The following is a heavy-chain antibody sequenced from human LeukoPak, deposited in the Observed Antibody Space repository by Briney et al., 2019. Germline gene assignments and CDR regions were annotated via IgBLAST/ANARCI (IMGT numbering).Heavy chain of an antibody. CDR1: GFTFSSYS. Sequence: GGSLRLSCAASGFTFSSYSMNWVRQAPGKGLEWVSSISSSSSYIYYADSVKGRFTISRDNAKNTLYLQMNSLRAEDTAVYYCACGYCSGGSCYKYWGQGTLVTVSS. V-gene: IGHV3-21*01. CDR3: ACGYCSGGSCYKY. CDR2: ISSSSSYI. J-gene: IGHJ4*02. D-gene: IGHD2-15*01.